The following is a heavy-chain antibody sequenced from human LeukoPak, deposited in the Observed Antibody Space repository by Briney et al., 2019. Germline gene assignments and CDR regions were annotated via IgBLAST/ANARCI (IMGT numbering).Heavy chain of an antibody. CDR2: ISYDGSNK. CDR1: GFTFSSYA. CDR3: AKDIVLMVYAISSFDY. V-gene: IGHV3-30-3*01. D-gene: IGHD2-8*01. Sequence: GRSLRLSCAASGFTFSSYAMHWVRQAPGKGLEWVAVISYDGSNKYYADSVKGRFTISRDNSKNTLYLQMNSLRAEDTAVYYCAKDIVLMVYAISSFDYWGQGTLVTVSS. J-gene: IGHJ4*02.